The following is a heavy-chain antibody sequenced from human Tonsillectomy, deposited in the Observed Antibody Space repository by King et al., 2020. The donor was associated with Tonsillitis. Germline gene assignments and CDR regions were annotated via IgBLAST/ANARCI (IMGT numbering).Heavy chain of an antibody. J-gene: IGHJ5*02. CDR2: IDPDDSYT. CDR3: ARRMPTRPLVGYWFDP. CDR1: GYSFTSSS. D-gene: IGHD2-8*02. V-gene: IGHV5-10-1*03. Sequence: QLVQSGAELKKPGESLRISCKASGYSFTSSSITWVRQLSGKGLEWVGRIDPDDSYTNYSPSFQGHVTMSVDKSSNAVYLHWSSLRASDSAMYYCARRMPTRPLVGYWFDPWGQGTLVTVSS.